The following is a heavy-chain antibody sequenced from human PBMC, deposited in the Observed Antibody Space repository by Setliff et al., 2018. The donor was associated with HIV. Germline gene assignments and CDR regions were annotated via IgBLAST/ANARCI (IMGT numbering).Heavy chain of an antibody. CDR3: AGDCSGGTCHSGGGYDTFDF. D-gene: IGHD2-15*01. J-gene: IGHJ3*01. Sequence: PSETLSLTCAVSGGSLSSDNWWTWVRQPPGKGLEWIGEIYHTEYTNYSPSLKSRVSMSVDRSKNQFSLNLTSVTAADTAVYYCAGDCSGGTCHSGGGYDTFDFWGQGTMVTVSS. CDR1: GGSLSSDNW. CDR2: IYHTEYT. V-gene: IGHV4-4*02.